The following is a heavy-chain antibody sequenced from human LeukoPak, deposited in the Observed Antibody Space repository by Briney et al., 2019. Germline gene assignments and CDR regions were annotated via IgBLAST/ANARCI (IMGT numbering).Heavy chain of an antibody. CDR3: ARHDYAGNSGDY. CDR2: IGTSSSII. D-gene: IGHD4-23*01. V-gene: IGHV3-48*02. J-gene: IGHJ4*02. Sequence: GGSLTLSCAASGFTFSSYSMNWVRQTPGKGLEWVSYIGTSSSIIYYADPVKGRFTISRDNAKNSLYLQMNSLRDEDTAVYYCARHDYAGNSGDYWGQGTLVTVSS. CDR1: GFTFSSYS.